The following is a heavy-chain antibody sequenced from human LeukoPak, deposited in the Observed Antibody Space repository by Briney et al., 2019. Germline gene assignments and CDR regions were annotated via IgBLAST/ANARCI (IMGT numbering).Heavy chain of an antibody. D-gene: IGHD2-15*01. CDR2: FIPRFGTT. CDR3: ARQHCAGGTCYDDRGFFDF. CDR1: GGTFSTDA. V-gene: IGHV1-69*06. J-gene: IGHJ4*02. Sequence: SVKVSCKASGGTFSTDAINWIQQAPGQGLEWMGGFIPRFGTTFYAQKFQGRVTLVADKSTNAAFMEVSSLTSDDTAVYYCARQHCAGGTCYDDRGFFDFWGQGTLVTVSS.